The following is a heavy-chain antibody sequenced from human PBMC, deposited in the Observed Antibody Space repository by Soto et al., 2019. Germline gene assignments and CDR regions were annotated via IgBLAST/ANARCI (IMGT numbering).Heavy chain of an antibody. CDR3: ARPAREYDNSPGYLDY. J-gene: IGHJ4*02. V-gene: IGHV5-51*01. CDR1: GYSFTSYW. CDR2: IYPGDSDT. Sequence: GESLKISCKGSGYSFTSYWIGWVRQMPGKGLEWMGIIYPGDSDTRYSPSFQGQVTISADKSISTAYLQWSSLKASDTAMYFCARPAREYDNSPGYLDYWGQGTLVTVSS. D-gene: IGHD6-6*01.